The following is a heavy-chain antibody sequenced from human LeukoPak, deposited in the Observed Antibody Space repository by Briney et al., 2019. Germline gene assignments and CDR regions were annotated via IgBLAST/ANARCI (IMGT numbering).Heavy chain of an antibody. CDR2: ISSSSSTV. V-gene: IGHV3-48*04. J-gene: IGHJ4*02. CDR1: GFTFNSYS. Sequence: GGSLRLSCAASGFTFNSYSVNWVRQAPGKGLEWISYISSSSSTVYYADSVRGRFTISRDNAKNSLYLQMNSLRVEDTAVYYCAKVGRSGWPLDNWGQGTLVTVSS. D-gene: IGHD6-19*01. CDR3: AKVGRSGWPLDN.